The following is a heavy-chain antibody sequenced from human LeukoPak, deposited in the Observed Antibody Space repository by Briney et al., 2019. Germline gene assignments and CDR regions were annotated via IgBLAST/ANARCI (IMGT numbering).Heavy chain of an antibody. CDR2: IKQDGSVK. J-gene: IGHJ6*02. CDR1: GLTFSSYW. Sequence: GGSLRLSCAASGLTFSSYWMPWVRQAPGKGLEWVATIKQDGSVKYYVDSVKGRFTISRDNAKSSLYLQMNSLTTEDTAVYYCAKALDVWGQGTTVTVSS. V-gene: IGHV3-7*01. CDR3: AKALDV.